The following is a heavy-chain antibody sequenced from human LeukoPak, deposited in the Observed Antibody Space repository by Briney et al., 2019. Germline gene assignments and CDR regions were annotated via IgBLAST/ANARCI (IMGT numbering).Heavy chain of an antibody. CDR3: AKLAKYFYGAETFFFFEH. V-gene: IGHV3-7*01. J-gene: IGHJ4*02. CDR2: INQDGTEK. Sequence: GGSLRLSCAASGFTFTNYWMSWVRQAPGKGLEWVANINQDGTEKYYVDSVKGRFAISRDNGKNSLYLQMNSPRVEDTAVYYCAKLAKYFYGAETFFFFEHWGQGTPVTASS. D-gene: IGHD3-10*01. CDR1: GFTFTNYW.